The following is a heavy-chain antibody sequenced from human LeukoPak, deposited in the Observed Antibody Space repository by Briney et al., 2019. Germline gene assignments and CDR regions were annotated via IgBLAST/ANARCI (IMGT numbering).Heavy chain of an antibody. V-gene: IGHV3-33*01. Sequence: GRSLRLSCATSGLTFSNYGMHWVRQAPGKGLEWVAVIWYDGSNKYYADSVKGRFTISRDNSKNTLYLQMNSLRVEDTAVYFCSSEGIAAAGATSATTFDYWGQGTLVTVSS. CDR3: SSEGIAAAGATSATTFDY. J-gene: IGHJ4*02. CDR1: GLTFSNYG. D-gene: IGHD6-25*01. CDR2: IWYDGSNK.